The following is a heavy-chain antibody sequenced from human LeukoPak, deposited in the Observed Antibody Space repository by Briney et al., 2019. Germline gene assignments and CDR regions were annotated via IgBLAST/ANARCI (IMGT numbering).Heavy chain of an antibody. CDR1: GASISSFS. Sequence: PSETLSLTCTVSGASISSFSWSWIRQPAGKGLEWIGRISTSGSTNYNPSLKSRVTISVDTSKNQFSLKLSSVPAADTAVYYCARSSIVVVRGFDYWGQGTLVTVSS. V-gene: IGHV4-4*07. CDR2: ISTSGST. CDR3: ARSSIVVVRGFDY. J-gene: IGHJ4*02. D-gene: IGHD3-22*01.